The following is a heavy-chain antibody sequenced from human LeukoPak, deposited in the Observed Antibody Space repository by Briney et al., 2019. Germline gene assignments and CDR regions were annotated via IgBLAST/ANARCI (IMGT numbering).Heavy chain of an antibody. D-gene: IGHD3-9*01. CDR2: ISSSGSTI. CDR3: AKADDILTGYPHFDY. V-gene: IGHV3-11*01. CDR1: GFTFSDYY. Sequence: GGSLRLSCAASGFTFSDYYMSWIRQAPGKGLEWVSYISSSGSTIYYADSVKGRFTISRDNAKNSLYLQMNSLRAEDTAVYYCAKADDILTGYPHFDYWGQGTLVTVSS. J-gene: IGHJ4*02.